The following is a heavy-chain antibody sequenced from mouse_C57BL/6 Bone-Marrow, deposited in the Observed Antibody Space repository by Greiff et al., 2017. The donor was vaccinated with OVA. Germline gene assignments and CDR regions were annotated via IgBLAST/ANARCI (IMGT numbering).Heavy chain of an antibody. D-gene: IGHD1-1*01. CDR2: ILPGSGST. Sequence: QVQLQQSGAELMKPGASVKLSCKATGYTFTGYWIEWVKQRPGHGLEWIGEILPGSGSTHYNEKFKGKATFTADTSYNTAYMQLSSLTTDDSAICSCARERLNYYGSRFAYWGPGTLVTVSA. J-gene: IGHJ3*01. CDR1: GYTFTGYW. CDR3: ARERLNYYGSRFAY. V-gene: IGHV1-9*01.